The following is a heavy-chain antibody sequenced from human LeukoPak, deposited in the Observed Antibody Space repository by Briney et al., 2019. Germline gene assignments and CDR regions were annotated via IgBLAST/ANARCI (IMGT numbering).Heavy chain of an antibody. J-gene: IGHJ4*02. Sequence: GGSLRLSCAASGFTFEDYAMHWGRHAPGKGLEWVSGISWNSGSIVYADSVKGRFTISRDNAKNSLYLQMNSLRAEDTALYYCAKDLYGDYVGGVDYWGQGTPVTVSS. CDR1: GFTFEDYA. CDR3: AKDLYGDYVGGVDY. CDR2: ISWNSGSI. V-gene: IGHV3-9*01. D-gene: IGHD4-17*01.